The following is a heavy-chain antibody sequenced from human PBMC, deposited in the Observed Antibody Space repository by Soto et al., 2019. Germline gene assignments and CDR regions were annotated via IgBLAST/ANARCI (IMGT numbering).Heavy chain of an antibody. CDR3: VLDLAPLDD. Sequence: QVQLVQSGAEVKKPGASVKVSCKASGYTFTSYGIIWVRQAPGQGLEWMGWISAYNGNTNYAQKLQGRVTMTADTSTATAYMELGTLRAGATAVSDSVLDLAPLDDWGQGTLVTVSS. J-gene: IGHJ4*02. CDR2: ISAYNGNT. CDR1: GYTFTSYG. D-gene: IGHD2-21*01. V-gene: IGHV1-18*01.